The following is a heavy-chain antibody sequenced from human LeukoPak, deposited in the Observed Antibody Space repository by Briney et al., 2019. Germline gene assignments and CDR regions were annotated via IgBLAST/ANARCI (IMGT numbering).Heavy chain of an antibody. CDR2: IYYSGST. J-gene: IGHJ6*04. Sequence: SETLSLTCTVSGGSISTYYWSWIRQPPGKGLEWIGSIYYSGSTCYNPSLKSRVTISVDTSKNQFSLKLSSVTAADTAVYYCARHRGGGSSRYVDVWGKGTTVTVSS. CDR3: ARHRGGGSSRYVDV. D-gene: IGHD2-15*01. V-gene: IGHV4-59*08. CDR1: GGSISTYY.